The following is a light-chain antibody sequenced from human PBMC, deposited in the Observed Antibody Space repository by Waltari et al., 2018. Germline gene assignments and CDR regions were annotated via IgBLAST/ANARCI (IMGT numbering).Light chain of an antibody. J-gene: IGKJ3*01. CDR1: QGISNY. Sequence: AIQITQSPSSLSASTGDKVTITCRASQGISNYLAWYQQQPGKAPTLLIYDSSTLQRGVPSRFSGSVSGTDFTLTISCLQSEDFATFYCQQYYGYPLTFGPGTKVDVK. V-gene: IGKV1-8*01. CDR2: DSS. CDR3: QQYYGYPLT.